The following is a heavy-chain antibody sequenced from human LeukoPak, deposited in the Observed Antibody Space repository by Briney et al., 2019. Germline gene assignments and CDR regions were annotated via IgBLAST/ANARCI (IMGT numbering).Heavy chain of an antibody. CDR2: IYYSGNT. J-gene: IGHJ4*02. CDR1: GGSISSTSYY. V-gene: IGHV4-39*01. Sequence: PSETLSLTCTVSGGSISSTSYYWAWIRQPPGKGLEWIGSIYYSGNTYCNPSLKSRVTISVDTSKNQFSLKLSSVTAADTAVYYCASQPYYDILTGYSHFDYWGQGTLVTVSS. CDR3: ASQPYYDILTGYSHFDY. D-gene: IGHD3-9*01.